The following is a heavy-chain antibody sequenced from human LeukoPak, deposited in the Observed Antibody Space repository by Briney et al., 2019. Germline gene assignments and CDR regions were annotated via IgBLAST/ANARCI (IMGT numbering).Heavy chain of an antibody. J-gene: IGHJ4*02. CDR1: GGSISSYY. CDR2: IYYSGST. Sequence: SETLSLTCTVSGGSISSYYWSWIRQPPGKGLEWIGYIYYSGSTNYNPSLKGRVTISVDTSKNQFSLKLSSVTAADTAVYYCARGGGITIFGVVPDYWGQGTLVTVSS. V-gene: IGHV4-59*01. D-gene: IGHD3-3*01. CDR3: ARGGGITIFGVVPDY.